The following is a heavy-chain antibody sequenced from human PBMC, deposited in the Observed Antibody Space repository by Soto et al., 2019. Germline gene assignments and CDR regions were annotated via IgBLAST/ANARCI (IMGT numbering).Heavy chain of an antibody. V-gene: IGHV3-48*04. CDR2: ISASSGTK. Sequence: EVQLVESGGDLVQPGGSLRLSCAASGFTFSDYGMNWVRQAPGKGLEWVAYISASSGTKAYADAMKGRFTISRHNARNSLYLKMNSLRVEDMANYYCAGGGAARPDYWGQGTLVTVSS. J-gene: IGHJ4*02. CDR3: AGGGAARPDY. CDR1: GFTFSDYG.